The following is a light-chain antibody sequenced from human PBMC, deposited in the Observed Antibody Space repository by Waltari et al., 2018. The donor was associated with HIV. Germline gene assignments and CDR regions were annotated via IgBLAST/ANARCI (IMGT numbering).Light chain of an antibody. CDR2: ENN. V-gene: IGLV1-51*02. CDR1: SSNIGNND. Sequence: QSVLTQPPSVSAAPRQKVTISCSGSSSNIGNNDVSWYQHLPGTAPKLLIYENNKRPSGIPDRFSGSQSGTAATLGIAGLQTGDEADYYCGTWDSSLSAVVFGGGTKLTVL. CDR3: GTWDSSLSAVV. J-gene: IGLJ2*01.